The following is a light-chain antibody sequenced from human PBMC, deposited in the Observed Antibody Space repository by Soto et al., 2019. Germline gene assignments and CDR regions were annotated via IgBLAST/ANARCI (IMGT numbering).Light chain of an antibody. V-gene: IGKV4-1*01. CDR2: WAS. CDR1: QSVLYSSNNKNY. J-gene: IGKJ2*01. CDR3: QLYYSTPYT. Sequence: DIVMTQSPDSLAVSLGERATINCKSSQSVLYSSNNKNYLAWYQQKPGQPPKLLIYWASTRESGVPDRFSGSGSGTDFTLTSSSLQAEDVALYYCQLYYSTPYTFGQGTKLEIK.